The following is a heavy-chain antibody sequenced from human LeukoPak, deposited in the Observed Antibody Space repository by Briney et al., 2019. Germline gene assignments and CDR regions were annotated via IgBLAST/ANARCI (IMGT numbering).Heavy chain of an antibody. CDR2: IWYDGSNK. Sequence: GGSLRLSCVASGFTFRNYGMHWVRQAPGKGLEWVAVIWYDGSNKYYADSVKGRFTISRDNSKNTLYLQMNSLRAEDTAVYYCAREQYASDDALDIWGQGSMVTVSS. CDR1: GFTFRNYG. D-gene: IGHD5-24*01. CDR3: AREQYASDDALDI. V-gene: IGHV3-33*08. J-gene: IGHJ3*02.